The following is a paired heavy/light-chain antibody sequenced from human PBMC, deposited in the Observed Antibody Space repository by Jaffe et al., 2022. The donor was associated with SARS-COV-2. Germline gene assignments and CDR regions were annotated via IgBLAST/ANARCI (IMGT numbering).Light chain of an antibody. CDR3: QQRSNWPPGIT. Sequence: EIVLTQSPATLSLSPGERATLSCRASQSVSSYLAWYQQKPGQAPRLLIYDASNRATGIPARFSGSGSGTDFTLTISSLEPEDFAVYYCQQRSNWPPGITFGQGTRLEIK. V-gene: IGKV3-11*01. CDR1: QSVSSY. CDR2: DAS. J-gene: IGKJ5*01.
Heavy chain of an antibody. CDR3: AREPSVVAAGDYFDY. D-gene: IGHD2-15*01. CDR2: IYYSGST. V-gene: IGHV4-30-4*01. CDR1: GGSISSGDYY. Sequence: QVQLQESGPGLVKPSQTLSLTCTVSGGSISSGDYYWSWIRQPPGKGLEWIGYIYYSGSTYYNPSLKSRVTISVDTSKNQFSLKLSSVTAADTAVYYCAREPSVVAAGDYFDYWGQGTLVTVSS. J-gene: IGHJ4*02.